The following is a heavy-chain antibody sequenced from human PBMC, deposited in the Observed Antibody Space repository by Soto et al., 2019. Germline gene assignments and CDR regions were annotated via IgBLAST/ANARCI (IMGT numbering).Heavy chain of an antibody. V-gene: IGHV5-51*01. D-gene: IGHD2-2*01. CDR3: ARQWDIVVVPAASADAFDI. Sequence: GESLKISCKGSGYSFTSYWIGWVRQMPGKGLEWMGIIYPGDSDTRYSPSFQGQVTISADKSISTAYLQWSSLKASDTAMYYCARQWDIVVVPAASADAFDIWGQGTMVTVSS. CDR1: GYSFTSYW. CDR2: IYPGDSDT. J-gene: IGHJ3*02.